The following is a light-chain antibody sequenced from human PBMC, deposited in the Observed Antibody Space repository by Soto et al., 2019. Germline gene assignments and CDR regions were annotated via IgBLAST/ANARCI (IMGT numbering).Light chain of an antibody. CDR1: SSNIGNNY. Sequence: QSALTQPPSVSAAPGQKVTISCSGSSSNIGNNYVSWYQQLPGTAPKLVIYDNNKRPSGIPDRFSGSKSGTSATLGITGLQTGDEADYYCGTWDGSLSAVVFGGGTKLTVL. CDR3: GTWDGSLSAVV. J-gene: IGLJ2*01. V-gene: IGLV1-51*01. CDR2: DNN.